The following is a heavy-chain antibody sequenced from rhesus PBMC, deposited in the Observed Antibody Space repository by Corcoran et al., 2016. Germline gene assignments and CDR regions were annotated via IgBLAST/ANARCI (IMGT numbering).Heavy chain of an antibody. D-gene: IGHD6-13*01. Sequence: QLQLQESGPGLVKPSETLSLTCAVSGGSLSSNYLSWIRQPPGKGLVWIGRISGSGGSTNYNPSPNSRATISTDTSKNQFSLKLSSVTAADTAVYYCARYLNPIAAGRDAFDFWGQGLRVTVSS. CDR1: GGSLSSNY. CDR3: ARYLNPIAAGRDAFDF. J-gene: IGHJ3*01. V-gene: IGHV4-173*01. CDR2: ISGSGGST.